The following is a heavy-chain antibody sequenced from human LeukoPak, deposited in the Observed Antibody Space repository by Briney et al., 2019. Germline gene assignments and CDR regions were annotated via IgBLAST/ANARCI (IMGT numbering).Heavy chain of an antibody. V-gene: IGHV3-21*01. Sequence: PGGSLRLSCAASGFTFSSYSMNWVRQAPGKGLEWVSSISSSSSSIYYADSVKGRFTIPRDNAKNSLYLQMNSLRAEDTAVYYCARWRAGTDDYWGQGTLVTVSS. CDR2: ISSSSSSI. J-gene: IGHJ4*02. D-gene: IGHD6-13*01. CDR3: ARWRAGTDDY. CDR1: GFTFSSYS.